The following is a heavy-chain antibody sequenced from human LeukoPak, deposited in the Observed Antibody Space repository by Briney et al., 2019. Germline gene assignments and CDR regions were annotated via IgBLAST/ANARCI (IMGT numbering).Heavy chain of an antibody. J-gene: IGHJ4*02. CDR3: ARHEEDRGLWFGELFPSFDY. CDR2: IYYSGST. D-gene: IGHD3-10*01. V-gene: IGHV4-39*01. Sequence: SETLSLTXTVSGGSIRSSSYYWGWIRQPPGKGLEWIGSIYYSGSTYYNPSLKSRVTISVDTSKNQFSLKLSSVTAADTAVYYCARHEEDRGLWFGELFPSFDYWGQGTLVTVSS. CDR1: GGSIRSSSYY.